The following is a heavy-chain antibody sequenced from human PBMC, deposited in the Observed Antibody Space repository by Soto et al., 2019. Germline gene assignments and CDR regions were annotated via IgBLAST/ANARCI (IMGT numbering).Heavy chain of an antibody. CDR2: ISYDGSNK. Sequence: ESGGGLVKPGGSLRLSCAASGFTFSDYYMSWIRQAPGKGLEWVAVISYDGSNKYYADSVKGRFTISRDNSKNTLYLQMNSLRAEDTAVYYCARDPVAYCGGDCRTFDYWGQGTLVTVSS. J-gene: IGHJ4*02. CDR3: ARDPVAYCGGDCRTFDY. CDR1: GFTFSDYY. V-gene: IGHV3-30-3*01. D-gene: IGHD2-21*02.